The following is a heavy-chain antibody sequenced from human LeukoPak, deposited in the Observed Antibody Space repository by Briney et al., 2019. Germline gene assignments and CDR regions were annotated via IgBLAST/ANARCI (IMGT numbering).Heavy chain of an antibody. CDR3: ANHLACGSTSCSPFDY. Sequence: GGSLRLSCAASGFTFSSYSMSWVRQAPGKGLEWVSSISDDSNYIYYADSVEGRFTISRDNAKNSLYLQMNSLRAEDTAVYYCANHLACGSTSCSPFDYWGQGTLVTVSS. J-gene: IGHJ4*02. CDR1: GFTFSSYS. D-gene: IGHD2-2*01. V-gene: IGHV3-21*01. CDR2: ISDDSNYI.